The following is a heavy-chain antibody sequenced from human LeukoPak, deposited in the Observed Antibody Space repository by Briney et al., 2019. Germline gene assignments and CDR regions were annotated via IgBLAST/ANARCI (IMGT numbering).Heavy chain of an antibody. CDR3: AKGYGSGSFYAMDV. J-gene: IGHJ6*02. CDR2: ISYDGSNK. D-gene: IGHD3-10*01. CDR1: GFSFSNYG. V-gene: IGHV3-30*18. Sequence: PGRSLRLSCAASGFSFSNYGIHWVRQAPGKGLEWVAVISYDGSNKYYADSVKGRFTISRDNSKNTLYLEMNSLRVEDTAVYYCAKGYGSGSFYAMDVWGQGTTVTVSS.